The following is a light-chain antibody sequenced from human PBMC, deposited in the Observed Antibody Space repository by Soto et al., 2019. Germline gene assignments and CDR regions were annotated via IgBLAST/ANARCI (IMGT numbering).Light chain of an antibody. Sequence: EIVMTQSPATLSVSPGERATLSCRASQSVSRNLAWYQEKPGQAPRLLIYGASTRATVIPARFSGGGSGTEFTLTISSLQSEDFATYYCQQLNSYPLTFGGGTKVDIK. CDR2: GAS. J-gene: IGKJ4*01. CDR3: QQLNSYPLT. V-gene: IGKV3-15*01. CDR1: QSVSRN.